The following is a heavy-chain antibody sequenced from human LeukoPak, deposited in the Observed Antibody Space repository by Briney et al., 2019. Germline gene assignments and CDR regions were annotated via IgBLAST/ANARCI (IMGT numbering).Heavy chain of an antibody. CDR1: GGSISSYF. D-gene: IGHD1-26*01. Sequence: SETLSLTCTVSGGSISSYFWSWLRQPAGKGLEWIGRTYTSGTTNYNPSLKSRVSMSLDTSKNQISLKVTSVTAADTAVYYCAREDGGIARAFDYWGQGTLVTVSS. CDR3: AREDGGIARAFDY. J-gene: IGHJ4*02. V-gene: IGHV4-4*07. CDR2: TYTSGTT.